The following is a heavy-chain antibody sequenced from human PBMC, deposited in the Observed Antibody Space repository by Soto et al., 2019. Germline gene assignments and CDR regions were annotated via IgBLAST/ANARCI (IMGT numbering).Heavy chain of an antibody. J-gene: IGHJ5*02. V-gene: IGHV3-74*01. Sequence: PGGSLRLSCVVSGFTFRSYWMHWVRQAPGKGLVWVSHINGDGSTTSYADSVKGRFTISRDNAKNTVYLQMNSLRDEDTAVYYCARSDCTSTSCYVVWFDPWGQGTLVTVSS. CDR2: INGDGSTT. CDR3: ARSDCTSTSCYVVWFDP. D-gene: IGHD2-2*01. CDR1: GFTFRSYW.